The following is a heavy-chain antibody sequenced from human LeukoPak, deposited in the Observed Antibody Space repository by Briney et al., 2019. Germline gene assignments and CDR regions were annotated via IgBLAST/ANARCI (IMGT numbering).Heavy chain of an antibody. CDR1: GGSISSSNW. CDR3: ARGGEVISPFDF. J-gene: IGHJ4*02. CDR2: VYHSGRT. D-gene: IGHD3-22*01. Sequence: HPSETLSLTCMVSGGSISSSNWWNWVRQSPRRGLEWIGEVYHSGRTNYNPSLRGRVTLSVDKSKNQFSLRLYSMTAADTAVYYCARGGEVISPFDFWGQGILVTVSA. V-gene: IGHV4-4*02.